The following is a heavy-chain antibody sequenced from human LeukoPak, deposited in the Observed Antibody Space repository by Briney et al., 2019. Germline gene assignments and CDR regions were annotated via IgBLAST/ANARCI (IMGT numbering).Heavy chain of an antibody. CDR2: MNPNSGNT. Sequence: ASVKVSCKASGYTFTSYDINWVRQATGQGLEWMGWMNPNSGNTGYAQKFQGRVTMTRNTSISTAYMELSSLRSEDPAVYYCAGGGYNWNSRGMDYWGQGTLVTVSS. V-gene: IGHV1-8*01. CDR1: GYTFTSYD. J-gene: IGHJ4*02. D-gene: IGHD1-7*01. CDR3: AGGGYNWNSRGMDY.